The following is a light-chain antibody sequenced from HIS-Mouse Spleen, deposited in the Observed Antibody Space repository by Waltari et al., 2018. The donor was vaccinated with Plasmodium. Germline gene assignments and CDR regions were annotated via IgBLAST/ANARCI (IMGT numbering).Light chain of an antibody. J-gene: IGKJ4*01. Sequence: AIRMTQSPSSFSASIGDRVPITCRASQGISSYLAWYQQKPGKAPKLLIYAASTLQSGVPSRFSGSGSGTDFTLTISCLQSEDFATYYCQQYYSYPLTFGGGTKVEIK. CDR1: QGISSY. CDR2: AAS. CDR3: QQYYSYPLT. V-gene: IGKV1-8*01.